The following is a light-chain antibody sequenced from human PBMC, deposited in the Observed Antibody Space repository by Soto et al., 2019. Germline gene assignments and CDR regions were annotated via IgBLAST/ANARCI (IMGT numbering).Light chain of an antibody. V-gene: IGKV3-20*01. J-gene: IGKJ1*01. CDR3: QQYGSSPGWT. Sequence: EIVLTQSPGTLSLSPGDRATLSCRASETVTGKYLAWYQQKAGQAPRLLIFAASNRATGIPDRFSGSGSGTDFTLTISRLEPEDFAVYFCQQYGSSPGWTFGQGTKVDIK. CDR1: ETVTGKY. CDR2: AAS.